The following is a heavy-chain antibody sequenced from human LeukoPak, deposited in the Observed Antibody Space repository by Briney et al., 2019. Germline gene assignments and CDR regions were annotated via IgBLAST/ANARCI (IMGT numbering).Heavy chain of an antibody. CDR2: IWYDGSNK. CDR3: ARGSSMVRGVIRDFDY. J-gene: IGHJ4*02. CDR1: GFTFSSYG. Sequence: SLRLSCAASGFTFSSYGMHWIRQAPGKGLEWVAVIWYDGSNKYYADSVKGRFTISRDNSKNTLFQQMNGLSAEDTAVSYCARGSSMVRGVIRDFDYWGQGTLVTVSS. V-gene: IGHV3-33*01. D-gene: IGHD3-10*01.